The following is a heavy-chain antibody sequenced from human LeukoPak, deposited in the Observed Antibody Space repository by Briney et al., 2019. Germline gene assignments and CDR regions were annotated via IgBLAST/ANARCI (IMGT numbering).Heavy chain of an antibody. CDR1: GFTFSSYA. CDR2: ISWNSGSI. Sequence: GGSLRLSCAASGFTFSSYAMSWVRQAPGKGLEWVSGISWNSGSIGYADSVKGRFTISRDNSKNTLYLQMNSLRAEDTAVYYCANELLRNPDRIGGSFDYWGQGTLVTVSS. CDR3: ANELLRNPDRIGGSFDY. J-gene: IGHJ4*02. V-gene: IGHV3-23*01. D-gene: IGHD1-26*01.